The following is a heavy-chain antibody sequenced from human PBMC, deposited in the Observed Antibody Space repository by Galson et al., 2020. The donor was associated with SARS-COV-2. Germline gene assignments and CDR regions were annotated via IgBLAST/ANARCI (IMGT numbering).Heavy chain of an antibody. CDR3: AKEKEILHLSYYGMDV. Sequence: GGSLRLSCEASGFTFNNYGIHWVRQAPGKGLDWVALISYEGSIKHYVDSLKGRFSISRDNSKNTVYLQMDSLRPEDTAVYYCAKEKEILHLSYYGMDVWGHGTTVTVSS. J-gene: IGHJ6*02. CDR2: ISYEGSIK. V-gene: IGHV3-30*02. CDR1: GFTFNNYG. D-gene: IGHD1-26*01.